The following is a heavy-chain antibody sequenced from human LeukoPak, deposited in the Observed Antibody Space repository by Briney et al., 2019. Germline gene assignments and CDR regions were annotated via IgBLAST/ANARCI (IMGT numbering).Heavy chain of an antibody. CDR3: ARDPYSGNYGNYYYYYMDV. D-gene: IGHD1-26*01. J-gene: IGHJ6*03. Sequence: GGYLRLSCATSGFTFNNYNMNWVRQAPGRALEWVSSITSSGTYIFYADSVKGRFTISRDNAKNSLYLQMHSLGPEDTAVYYCARDPYSGNYGNYYYYYMDVWGKGTTVTISS. CDR1: GFTFNNYN. CDR2: ITSSGTYI. V-gene: IGHV3-21*01.